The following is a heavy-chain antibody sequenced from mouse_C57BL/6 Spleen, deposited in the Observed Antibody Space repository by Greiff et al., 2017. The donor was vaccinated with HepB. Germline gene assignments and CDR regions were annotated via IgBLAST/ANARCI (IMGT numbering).Heavy chain of an antibody. D-gene: IGHD2-5*01. Sequence: EVQLVESGGGLVQPKASLKLSCEASGYSFTTYAMNWVRQAPGKGLEWVARIRSKSNNYAAYYDDSVKDRFTISRDESETMLYLQMNNLKMEDAAMDYCVSSDYSNYAWFAYWGQGTPVTVSA. CDR2: IRSKSNNYAA. V-gene: IGHV10-1*01. CDR3: VSSDYSNYAWFAY. J-gene: IGHJ3*01. CDR1: GYSFTTYA.